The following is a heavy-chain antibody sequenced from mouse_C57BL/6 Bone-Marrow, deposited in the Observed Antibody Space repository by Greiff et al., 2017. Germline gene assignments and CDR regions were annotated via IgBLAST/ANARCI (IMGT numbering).Heavy chain of an antibody. V-gene: IGHV5-4*03. J-gene: IGHJ2*01. CDR2: ISDGGSYT. CDR3: ARAGDYDVDY. D-gene: IGHD2-4*01. CDR1: GFTFSSYA. Sequence: DVKLQESGGGLVKPGGSLKLSCAASGFTFSSYAMSWVRQTPEKRLEWVATISDGGSYTYYPDNVKGRFTISRDNAKNNLYLQMSHLKSEDTAMYYCARAGDYDVDYWGRGTTLTVSS.